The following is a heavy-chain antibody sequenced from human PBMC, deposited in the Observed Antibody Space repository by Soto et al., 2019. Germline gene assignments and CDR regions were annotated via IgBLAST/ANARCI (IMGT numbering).Heavy chain of an antibody. CDR1: GFTFSSYA. D-gene: IGHD3-3*01. CDR3: AKGVPTTPEWLLFYYYGMDV. CDR2: ISGSGGST. J-gene: IGHJ6*02. Sequence: GGSLRLSCAASGFTFSSYAMSWVRQAPGKGLEWVSAISGSGGSTYYADSVKGRFTISRDNSKNTLYLQMNSLRAEDTAVYYCAKGVPTTPEWLLFYYYGMDVWGQGTTVTVSS. V-gene: IGHV3-23*01.